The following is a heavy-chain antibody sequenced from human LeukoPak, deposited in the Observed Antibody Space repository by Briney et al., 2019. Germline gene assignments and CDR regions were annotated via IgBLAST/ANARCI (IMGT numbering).Heavy chain of an antibody. CDR2: NNPSGGRT. D-gene: IGHD1-26*01. Sequence: GASVKVSCKASGYTFSSFYMHWVRQAPGQGLEWMGVNNPSGGRTTYAQKFQGRVTMTRDTSTSTVYMELSSLRSEDTAVYYCSGELGGSYFDYWGQGTLVTVSS. CDR1: GYTFSSFY. J-gene: IGHJ4*02. CDR3: SGELGGSYFDY. V-gene: IGHV1-46*01.